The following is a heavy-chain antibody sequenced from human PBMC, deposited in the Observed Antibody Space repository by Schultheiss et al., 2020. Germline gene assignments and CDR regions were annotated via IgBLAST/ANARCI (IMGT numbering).Heavy chain of an antibody. D-gene: IGHD6-6*01. CDR1: GGSISSGGYY. J-gene: IGHJ6*02. CDR2: INHSGST. Sequence: SETLSLTCTVSGGSISSGGYYWSWIRQHPGKGLEWIGEINHSGSTNYNPSLKSRVTISVDTSKNQFSLKLSSVTAADTAVYYCARAGDSSSSPARRDYYYGMDVWGQGTTVTVSS. CDR3: ARAGDSSSSPARRDYYYGMDV. V-gene: IGHV4-31*03.